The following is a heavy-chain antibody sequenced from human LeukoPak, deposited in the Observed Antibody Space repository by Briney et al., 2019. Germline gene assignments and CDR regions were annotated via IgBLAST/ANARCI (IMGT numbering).Heavy chain of an antibody. D-gene: IGHD2-2*01. V-gene: IGHV1-69*02. J-gene: IGHJ6*02. CDR2: IIPILGIA. CDR1: GGTFSSYT. CDR3: ARDGVVRPPDCSSTSCPYNYYYYGMDV. Sequence: SVKVSCKASGGTFSSYTISWVRQAPGQGLEWMGRIIPILGIANYAQKFQGRVTITADKSTSTACMELSSLRSEDTAVYYCARDGVVRPPDCSSTSCPYNYYYYGMDVWGQGTTVTVSS.